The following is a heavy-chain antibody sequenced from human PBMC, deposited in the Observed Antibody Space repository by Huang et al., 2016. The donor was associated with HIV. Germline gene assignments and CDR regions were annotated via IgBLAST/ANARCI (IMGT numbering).Heavy chain of an antibody. CDR1: GGSISSSSYY. CDR2: IYYRGST. CDR3: ARHMDCSSSSCLAGGHERGPFDM. J-gene: IGHJ3*02. D-gene: IGHD2-2*01. Sequence: QLQLQESGPGLVKPSETLSLTCSVSGGSISSSSYYWGWVRQPPGTGLGWIGSIYYRGSTFYNPSLKSRVTIFVDTSKNQFSLRLSSVTAADTSVYYCARHMDCSSSSCLAGGHERGPFDMWGQGTMVTVSS. V-gene: IGHV4-39*01.